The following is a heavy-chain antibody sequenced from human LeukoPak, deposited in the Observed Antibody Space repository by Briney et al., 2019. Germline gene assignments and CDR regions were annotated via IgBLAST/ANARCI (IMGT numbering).Heavy chain of an antibody. CDR1: GYTFTGYY. D-gene: IGHD6-19*01. CDR3: ARVAGSGWNPFRNYDAFDI. J-gene: IGHJ3*02. V-gene: IGHV1-18*04. CDR2: ISAYNGNT. Sequence: ASVKVSCKASGYTFTGYYMHWVRQAPGQGLEWMGRISAYNGNTNYAQKLQGRVTMTTDTSTSTAYMELRSLRSDDTAVYYCARVAGSGWNPFRNYDAFDIWGQGTMVTVSS.